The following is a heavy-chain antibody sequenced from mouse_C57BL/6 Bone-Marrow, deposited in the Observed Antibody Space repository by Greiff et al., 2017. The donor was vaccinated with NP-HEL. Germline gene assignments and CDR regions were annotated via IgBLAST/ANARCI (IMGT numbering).Heavy chain of an antibody. CDR1: GYTFTSYW. CDR2: IHPNSGST. V-gene: IGHV1-64*01. J-gene: IGHJ2*01. D-gene: IGHD1-1*01. CDR3: ARYGSSPHYFDY. Sequence: VQLQQSGAELVKPGASVKLSCKASGYTFTSYWMHWVKQRPGQGLEWIGMIHPNSGSTNYNEKFKSKATLTVDKSSSTAYMQLSSLTSEDSAVYYCARYGSSPHYFDYWGQGTTLTVSS.